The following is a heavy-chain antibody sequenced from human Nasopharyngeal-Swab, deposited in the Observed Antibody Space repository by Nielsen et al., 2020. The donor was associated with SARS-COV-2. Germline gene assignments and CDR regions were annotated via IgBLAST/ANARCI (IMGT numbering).Heavy chain of an antibody. J-gene: IGHJ6*02. CDR3: ARVGYKWNYVHYYHYAMDV. CDR2: INSDGSST. V-gene: IGHV3-74*01. Sequence: GESLKISCAASGFTFSSYWMHWVRQAPGKGLVWVSRINSDGSSTSYADSVKGRFTISRDNAKNTLYLQMNSLRAEDTAVYYCARVGYKWNYVHYYHYAMDVWGQGTTVTVSS. D-gene: IGHD1-7*01. CDR1: GFTFSSYW.